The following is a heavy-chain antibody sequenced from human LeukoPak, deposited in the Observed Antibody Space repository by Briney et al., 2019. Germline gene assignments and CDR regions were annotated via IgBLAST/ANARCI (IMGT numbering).Heavy chain of an antibody. CDR1: GGSFSGYY. CDR2: INHSGST. J-gene: IGHJ4*02. CDR3: ARESLRDGYNVFDY. Sequence: SETLSLTCAVYGGSFSGYYWSWIRQPPGKGLEWIGEINHSGSTNYNPSLKSRVTISVDTSKSQFSLKLSSVTAADTAVYYCARESLRDGYNVFDYWGQGTLVTVSS. V-gene: IGHV4-34*01. D-gene: IGHD5-24*01.